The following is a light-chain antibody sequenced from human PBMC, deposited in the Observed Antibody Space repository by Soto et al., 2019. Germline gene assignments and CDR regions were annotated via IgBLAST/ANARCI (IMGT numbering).Light chain of an antibody. CDR3: LQHNSFPLT. CDR1: QDIAKY. Sequence: DIQMTQSPSAMPASVGDRVTITCRASQDIAKYLGWFQQKPGKLPKSLIYAASSLPSGVPSRFRGSGSGTEFTLTISRLQPEDFQTYYCLQHNSFPLTFGGGTKVDIK. J-gene: IGKJ4*01. CDR2: AAS. V-gene: IGKV1-17*03.